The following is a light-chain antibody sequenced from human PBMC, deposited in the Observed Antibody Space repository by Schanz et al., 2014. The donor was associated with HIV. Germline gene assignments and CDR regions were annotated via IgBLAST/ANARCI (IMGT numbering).Light chain of an antibody. CDR2: DVS. CDR1: NSDIGAYNY. Sequence: QSALTQPASVSGSPGQSIAISCTGTNSDIGAYNYVSWYQQHPDKAPKLMIYDVSNRPSGVPDRFSGSRSGNTASLTISGLQPEDEADYYCSSFTSDSTWVFGGGTKLTVL. J-gene: IGLJ3*02. V-gene: IGLV2-14*03. CDR3: SSFTSDSTWV.